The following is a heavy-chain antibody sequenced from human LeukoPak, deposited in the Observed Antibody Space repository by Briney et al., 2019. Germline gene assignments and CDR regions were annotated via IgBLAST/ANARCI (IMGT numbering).Heavy chain of an antibody. J-gene: IGHJ4*02. Sequence: SVKVSCKASGGTFSSYAISWVRQAPGQGLEWMGRIIPIFGTANYAQKFQGRVAITRNTSISTAYMELSSLRSEDTAVYYCARVCSSTSCYAALDYWGQGTLVTVSS. CDR1: GGTFSSYA. CDR3: ARVCSSTSCYAALDY. D-gene: IGHD2-2*01. CDR2: IIPIFGTA. V-gene: IGHV1-69*05.